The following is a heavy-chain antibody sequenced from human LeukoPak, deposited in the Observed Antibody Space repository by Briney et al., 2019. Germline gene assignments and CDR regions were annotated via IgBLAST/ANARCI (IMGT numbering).Heavy chain of an antibody. J-gene: IGHJ4*02. Sequence: SETLSLTCTVSGYSISSGYYWGWIRQPPGKGLEWIGSIYHSGSTYYNPSLKSRVTISVDTSKNQFSLKLSSVTAADTAVYYCARVEDFWSGQSEDWGQGTLVTVSS. CDR2: IYHSGST. D-gene: IGHD3-3*01. CDR3: ARVEDFWSGQSED. V-gene: IGHV4-38-2*02. CDR1: GYSISSGYY.